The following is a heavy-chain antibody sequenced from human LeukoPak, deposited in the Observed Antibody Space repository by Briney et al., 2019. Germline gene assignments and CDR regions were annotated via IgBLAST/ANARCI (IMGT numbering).Heavy chain of an antibody. CDR2: ISSSSSTI. CDR3: ARGSYYDFWGFDP. J-gene: IGHJ5*02. V-gene: IGHV3-48*04. D-gene: IGHD3-3*01. CDR1: GVSFSDSW. Sequence: PGGSLRLSCAASGVSFSDSWMSWLRPAPGKGPGWGSYISSSSSTIYYAESVKGRFTISRDNAKNSLYLQMNSLRAEDTAVYYCARGSYYDFWGFDPWGQGTLVTVSS.